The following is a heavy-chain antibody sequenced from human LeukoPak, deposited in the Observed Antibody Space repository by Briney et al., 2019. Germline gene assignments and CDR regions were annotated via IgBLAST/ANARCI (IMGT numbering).Heavy chain of an antibody. D-gene: IGHD6-13*01. CDR2: LPPDGSYQ. CDR3: ARGLHDRSWYGAH. CDR1: GFTFSSYW. V-gene: IGHV3-30*03. Sequence: PGGSLRLSCAASGFTFSSYWMSWVRQAPGKGLEWVALLPPDGSYQYYADSLKGRFTISRDNFKNALYLQMNSLRLEDTAVYYCARGLHDRSWYGAHWGQGTLLSVSS. J-gene: IGHJ4*02.